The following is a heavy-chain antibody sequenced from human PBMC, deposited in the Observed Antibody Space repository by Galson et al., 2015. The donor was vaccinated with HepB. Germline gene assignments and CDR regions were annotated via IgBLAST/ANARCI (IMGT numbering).Heavy chain of an antibody. V-gene: IGHV3-23*01. CDR3: ARDKPANTLHNYGDQGGGFDY. D-gene: IGHD4-17*01. Sequence: SLRLSCAASGSTFSSYAMSWVRQAPGKGLEWVSAISGSGGSTYYADSVKGRFTISRDNSKNTLYLQMNSLRAEDTAVYYCARDKPANTLHNYGDQGGGFDYWGQGTLVTVSS. CDR2: ISGSGGST. J-gene: IGHJ4*02. CDR1: GSTFSSYA.